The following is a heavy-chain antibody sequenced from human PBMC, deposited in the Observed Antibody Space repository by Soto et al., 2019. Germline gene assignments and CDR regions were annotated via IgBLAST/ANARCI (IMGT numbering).Heavy chain of an antibody. D-gene: IGHD6-13*01. Sequence: PGGSLRLSCAASGFTFSSYGMHWVRQAPGKGLEWVAVISYDVSNKYYADSVKGRFTISRDNSKNTLYLQMNSLRAEDTAVYYCAKDRGSSSYYYYGMDVWGQGTTVTFS. CDR2: ISYDVSNK. CDR3: AKDRGSSSYYYYGMDV. V-gene: IGHV3-30*18. J-gene: IGHJ6*02. CDR1: GFTFSSYG.